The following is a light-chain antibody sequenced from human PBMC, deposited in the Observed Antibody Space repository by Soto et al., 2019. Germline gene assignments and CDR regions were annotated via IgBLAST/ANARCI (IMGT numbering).Light chain of an antibody. CDR2: AAS. Sequence: AIQMTQSPSSLSASVGDRVTITCRASQGIGNDLGWYQQKSGKAPKLLIYAASNLQGGVPSRFSGSGSGTDFTLTISGLQPEDVATYCCLQDHSYPLTFGGGTKVEI. V-gene: IGKV1-6*01. CDR1: QGIGND. CDR3: LQDHSYPLT. J-gene: IGKJ4*01.